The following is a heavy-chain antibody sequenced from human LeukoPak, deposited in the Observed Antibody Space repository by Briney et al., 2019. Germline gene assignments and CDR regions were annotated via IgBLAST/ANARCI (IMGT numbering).Heavy chain of an antibody. Sequence: PGGSLRLSCAASGFTFSNYAMNWVRQAPGKGLEWVSGISGSSGPINYAAPVKGRFTISRDNSRNTLYLQMNSLRADDTAVYYCAKRLGDPRAFDYWGQGTLVTVSS. CDR2: ISGSSGPI. V-gene: IGHV3-23*01. CDR3: AKRLGDPRAFDY. J-gene: IGHJ4*02. D-gene: IGHD2-21*02. CDR1: GFTFSNYA.